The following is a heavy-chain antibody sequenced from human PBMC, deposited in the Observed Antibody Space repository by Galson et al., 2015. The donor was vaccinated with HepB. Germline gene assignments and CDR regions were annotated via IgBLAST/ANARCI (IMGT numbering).Heavy chain of an antibody. Sequence: SVKVSCKASGYTFSTYYMHWVRQAPGQRLEWMGIINPGGGNTNYAQKFQGRVTLTRDTSTSTVYMEMRSLRSEDTAVYYCVRDANWGPQDYFDYWGQGSLVTVSS. CDR3: VRDANWGPQDYFDY. CDR2: INPGGGNT. CDR1: GYTFSTYY. J-gene: IGHJ4*02. V-gene: IGHV1-46*01. D-gene: IGHD7-27*01.